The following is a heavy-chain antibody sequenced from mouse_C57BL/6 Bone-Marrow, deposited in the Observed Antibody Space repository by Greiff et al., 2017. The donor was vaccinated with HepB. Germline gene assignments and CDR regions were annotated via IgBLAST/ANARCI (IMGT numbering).Heavy chain of an antibody. CDR2: IDPETGGT. Sequence: VQLVESGAELVRPGASVTLSCKASGYTFTDYEMHWVKQTPVHGLEWIGAIDPETGGTAYNQKFKGKAILTADKSSSADYMELRSLTSEDSADYYCTSREPLDYWGQGTTLTVSS. V-gene: IGHV1-15*01. CDR3: TSREPLDY. CDR1: GYTFTDYE. J-gene: IGHJ2*01.